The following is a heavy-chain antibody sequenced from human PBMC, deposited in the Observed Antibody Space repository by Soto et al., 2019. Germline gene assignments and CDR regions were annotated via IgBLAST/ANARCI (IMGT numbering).Heavy chain of an antibody. Sequence: SETLSLTCTVSGGSISSYYWSWIRQPPGKGLEWIGYIYYSGSTNYNPSLKSRVTISVDTSKNQFSLKLSSVTAADTAVYYCAGAERYSRGNWFDPWGQGTLVTVSS. CDR1: GGSISSYY. V-gene: IGHV4-59*01. D-gene: IGHD6-13*01. CDR3: AGAERYSRGNWFDP. J-gene: IGHJ5*02. CDR2: IYYSGST.